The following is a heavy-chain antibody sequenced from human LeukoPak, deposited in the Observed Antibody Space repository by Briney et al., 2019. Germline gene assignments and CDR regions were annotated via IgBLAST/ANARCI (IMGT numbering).Heavy chain of an antibody. J-gene: IGHJ4*02. CDR3: ASPYYDYVWGSYRLDY. V-gene: IGHV4-39*01. CDR1: GGSLSSSSYY. D-gene: IGHD3-16*02. CDR2: IYYSGST. Sequence: SETLSLTCTVSGGSLSSSSYYWGWIRQPPGKGLEWIGSIYYSGSTYYNPSLKSRVTISVDTSKNQFSLKLSSVTAADTAVYYCASPYYDYVWGSYRLDYWGQGTLVTVSS.